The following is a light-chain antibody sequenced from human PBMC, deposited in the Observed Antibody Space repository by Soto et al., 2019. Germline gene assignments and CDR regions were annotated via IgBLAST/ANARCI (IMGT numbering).Light chain of an antibody. CDR1: QDISRW. V-gene: IGKV1-12*01. CDR3: QQANKFPPT. CDR2: AAA. J-gene: IGKJ1*01. Sequence: QMTQSPSSVSASFAYRGTISCRDSQDISRWLAWYQQRPGKAPKVLSYAAASLQRGVPSMGRGSGTGPEFTLTISSLKPEDFETYSCQQANKFPPTFGQGTKVDIK.